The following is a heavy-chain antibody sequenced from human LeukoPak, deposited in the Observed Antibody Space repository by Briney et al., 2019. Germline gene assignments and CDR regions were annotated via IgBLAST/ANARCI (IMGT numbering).Heavy chain of an antibody. CDR1: GGSIGSSSYH. CDR3: ARARYNDYDFKVLGKYFDP. V-gene: IGHV4-39*01. Sequence: PSGTLSLTCVVSGGSIGSSSYHWGWIRQSPGRGLEWIGNIHHSGSTSYNPSLKSRVTISVDTSNNQFSLTLSSVTAADTAVYYCARARYNDYDFKVLGKYFDPWGQGTLVTVSS. J-gene: IGHJ5*02. D-gene: IGHD3-22*01. CDR2: IHHSGST.